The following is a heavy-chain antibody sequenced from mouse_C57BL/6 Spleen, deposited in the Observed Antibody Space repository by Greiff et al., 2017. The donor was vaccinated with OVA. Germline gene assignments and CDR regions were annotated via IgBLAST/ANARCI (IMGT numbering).Heavy chain of an antibody. J-gene: IGHJ2*01. CDR2: INPSNGGT. CDR1: FYTFTIYW. V-gene: IGHV1-53*01. CDR3: ARCYVFYYFDY. Sequence: QLPPPLSLLVQPVASVTLSCKASFYTFTIYWMLWVKPRPVPGLSWIGNINPSNGGTNYNEKFKSKATLTVDKSSSTAYMQLSSLTSEDSAVYYCARCYVFYYFDYWGQGTTLTVSS.